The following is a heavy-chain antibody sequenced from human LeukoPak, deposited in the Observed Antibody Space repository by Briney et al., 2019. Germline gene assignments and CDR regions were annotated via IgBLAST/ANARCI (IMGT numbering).Heavy chain of an antibody. Sequence: GGSLRLSCAASGFTFSSYWMHWVRQAPGKGLVWVSRINSDGSSTSYADYVKGRFTISRDNAKNTLYLQMNSLRAEDTAVYYCARDGAYFMFDPWGQGTLVTVSS. D-gene: IGHD3-9*01. CDR1: GFTFSSYW. CDR2: INSDGSST. V-gene: IGHV3-74*01. J-gene: IGHJ5*02. CDR3: ARDGAYFMFDP.